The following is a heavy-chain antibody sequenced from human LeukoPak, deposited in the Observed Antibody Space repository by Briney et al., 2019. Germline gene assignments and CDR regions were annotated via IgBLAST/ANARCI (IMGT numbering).Heavy chain of an antibody. J-gene: IGHJ5*02. CDR1: GGSISSYY. V-gene: IGHV4-59*12. CDR3: AREADRWFDP. Sequence: SETLSLTCTVSGGSISSYYWSWIRQPPGKGLEWIGYIYYSGSTNYNPSLKSRVTISVDTSKNQFSLKLSSVTAADTAVYYCAREADRWFDPWGQGTLVTVSS. CDR2: IYYSGST.